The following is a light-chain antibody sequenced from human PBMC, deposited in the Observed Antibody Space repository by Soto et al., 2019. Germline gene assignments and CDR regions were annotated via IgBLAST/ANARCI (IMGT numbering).Light chain of an antibody. J-gene: IGKJ1*01. CDR1: QSISSY. CDR2: AAS. CDR3: QQSYSIPWT. V-gene: IGKV1-39*01. Sequence: IQLTQSPSSLSTSVRDRVTFTCLASQSISSYLNWYQQKPGKAPKVLIYAASSLQSGVPSRFSGSGSGTDFTLTISSLQPEDFATYYCQQSYSIPWTFGEGTKVDIK.